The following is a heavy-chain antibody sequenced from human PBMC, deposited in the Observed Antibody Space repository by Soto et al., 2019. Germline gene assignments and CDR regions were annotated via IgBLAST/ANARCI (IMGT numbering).Heavy chain of an antibody. CDR3: ARNAYFEH. J-gene: IGHJ4*01. V-gene: IGHV4-30-4*01. CDR2: ISFRGST. Sequence: QVQLTESGPGLVRPSQTLSLTCSVSGASISDDKFYWSWIRQSPGKGLEWLGYISFRGSTYFNPSLKGPLYISVAPAKNEFFLQLQAETAADTAVYYCARNAYFEHWGHGILVTVSS. CDR1: GASISDDKFY.